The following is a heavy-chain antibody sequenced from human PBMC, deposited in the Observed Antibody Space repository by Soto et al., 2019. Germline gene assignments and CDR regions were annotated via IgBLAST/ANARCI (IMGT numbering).Heavy chain of an antibody. CDR3: ARDRHSSSLYYFDY. D-gene: IGHD6-13*01. V-gene: IGHV4-31*03. CDR2: IYYSGST. Sequence: QVQLQESGPGLVKPSQTLSLTCTVSGGSISSGGYYWSWIRQHPGKGLEWIGYIYYSGSTYYNPSLKSRVTISGDTSKNQFSLKLSSVTAADTAVYYCARDRHSSSLYYFDYWGQGTLVTVSS. J-gene: IGHJ4*02. CDR1: GGSISSGGYY.